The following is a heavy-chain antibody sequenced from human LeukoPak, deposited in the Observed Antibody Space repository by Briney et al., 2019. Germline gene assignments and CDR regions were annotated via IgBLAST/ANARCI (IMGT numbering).Heavy chain of an antibody. CDR1: GGSISSSSYY. V-gene: IGHV4-39*01. Sequence: SETLSLTCTVSGGSISSSSYYWGWVRQPPGKGLEWIGTMYYSGSTYYNPPLKSRVTISIDTSKNQFSLELSSVTATDTAIYYCARQGGGGRAFDIWGQGTMVTVSS. CDR2: MYYSGST. J-gene: IGHJ3*02. D-gene: IGHD1-26*01. CDR3: ARQGGGGRAFDI.